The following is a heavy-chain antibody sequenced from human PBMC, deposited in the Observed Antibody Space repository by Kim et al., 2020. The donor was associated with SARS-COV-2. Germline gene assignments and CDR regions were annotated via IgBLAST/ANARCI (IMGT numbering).Heavy chain of an antibody. CDR1: GFTFSSYG. CDR2: IWYDGSNK. D-gene: IGHD6-19*01. CDR3: ARNGWDFSNSFDY. V-gene: IGHV3-33*01. J-gene: IGHJ4*02. Sequence: GGSLRLSCAASGFTFSSYGMHWVRQAPGKGLEWVAVIWYDGSNKYYADSVKGRFTISTDNSKNTLYLQMNSLRAEDTAVYYCARNGWDFSNSFDYWGQGTLVTVSS.